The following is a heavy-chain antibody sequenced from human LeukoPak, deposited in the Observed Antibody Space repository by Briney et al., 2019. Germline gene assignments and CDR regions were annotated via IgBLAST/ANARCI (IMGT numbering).Heavy chain of an antibody. CDR1: GGSFSGYY. V-gene: IGHV4-59*01. J-gene: IGHJ4*02. CDR3: AREVSSSWYNY. Sequence: PSETLSLTCAVYGGSFSGYYWSWIRQPPGKGLEWIGYIYYSGSTNYNPSLKSRVTISVDTSKNQFSLKLSSVTAADTAVYYCAREVSSSWYNYWGQGTLVTVSS. D-gene: IGHD6-13*01. CDR2: IYYSGST.